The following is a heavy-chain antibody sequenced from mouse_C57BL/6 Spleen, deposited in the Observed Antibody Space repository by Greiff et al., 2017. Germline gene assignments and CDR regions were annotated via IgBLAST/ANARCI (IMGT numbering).Heavy chain of an antibody. D-gene: IGHD1-1*01. CDR3: AREDTTMFDY. Sequence: VKLQESGPELVKPGASVKISCKASGYAFSSSWMNWVKQRPGKGLEWIGRIYPGDGDTNYNGKFKGKATLTADKSSSTAYMQLSSLTSEDSAVYFCAREDTTMFDYWGQGTTLTVSS. V-gene: IGHV1-82*01. J-gene: IGHJ2*01. CDR2: IYPGDGDT. CDR1: GYAFSSSW.